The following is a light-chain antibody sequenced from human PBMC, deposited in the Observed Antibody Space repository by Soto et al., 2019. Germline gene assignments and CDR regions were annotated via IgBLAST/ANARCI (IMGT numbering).Light chain of an antibody. CDR1: QSISSNY. CDR2: GAS. Sequence: EIVLTQSPGTLSLSPGERATLSCRASQSISSNYFAWYQQKPDQAPRLLIFGASTRATGIPDRFSGSGSGTDFTLTISRLEPEDFAVYYCQQYGSSPLYSFGQGTKVEIK. V-gene: IGKV3-20*01. CDR3: QQYGSSPLYS. J-gene: IGKJ2*03.